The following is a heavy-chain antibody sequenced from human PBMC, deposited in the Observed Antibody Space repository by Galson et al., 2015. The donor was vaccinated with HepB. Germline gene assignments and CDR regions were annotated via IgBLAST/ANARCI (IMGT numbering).Heavy chain of an antibody. J-gene: IGHJ4*02. Sequence: SLRLSCAASGFIFSDYYMSWIRLAPGKGLEWISYISGSTIYTNYAGSVKGRFTISRDNAKNSLYLHLNSVTAEDTAVYYCARVADADYGDHTHFDYWGQGTLVTVSS. V-gene: IGHV3-11*06. CDR3: ARVADADYGDHTHFDY. CDR2: ISGSTIYT. D-gene: IGHD4-17*01. CDR1: GFIFSDYY.